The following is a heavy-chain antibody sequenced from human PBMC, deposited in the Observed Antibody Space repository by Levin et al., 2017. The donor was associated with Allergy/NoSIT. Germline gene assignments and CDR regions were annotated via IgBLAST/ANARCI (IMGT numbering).Heavy chain of an antibody. CDR3: AKSAFVFGSGSYADYYFDY. V-gene: IGHV3-23*01. CDR1: GFTFSSYA. Sequence: PGGSLRLSCAASGFTFSSYAMSWVRQAPGKGLEWVSAISGSGGSTYYADSVKGRFTISRDNSKNTLYLQMNSLRAEDTAVYYCAKSAFVFGSGSYADYYFDYWGQGTLVTVSS. CDR2: ISGSGGST. J-gene: IGHJ4*02. D-gene: IGHD3-10*01.